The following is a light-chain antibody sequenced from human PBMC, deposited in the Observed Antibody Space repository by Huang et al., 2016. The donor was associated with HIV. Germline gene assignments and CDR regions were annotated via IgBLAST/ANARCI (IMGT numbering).Light chain of an antibody. Sequence: EIVLTQSPATLSLSPGERASLSCWASQSVSSYLAWYQQKPGQAPRLLIYDASKRANGIPARFSGSGSGTEFTLTISSLEPEDFAIYYCQHRSNWPRVTFGQGTRLEIK. V-gene: IGKV3-11*01. J-gene: IGKJ5*01. CDR3: QHRSNWPRVT. CDR1: QSVSSY. CDR2: DAS.